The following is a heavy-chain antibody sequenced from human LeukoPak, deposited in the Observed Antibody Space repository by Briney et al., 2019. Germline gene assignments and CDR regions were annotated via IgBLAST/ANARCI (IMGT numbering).Heavy chain of an antibody. CDR2: ISSSGST. V-gene: IGHV4-61*02. CDR3: AGETKDIYSPGWGLYDTYYYIDA. J-gene: IGHJ6*03. CDR1: SDSMNSDLHY. D-gene: IGHD5/OR15-5a*01. Sequence: SETLSLTCTVSSDSMNSDLHYWTWIRQPAGKGLEWIGRISSSGSTTYNPSLMSRATITLDTSKNSFSLKVTSVTAADTAVYFCAGETKDIYSPGWGLYDTYYYIDAWGTGTTVNVAS.